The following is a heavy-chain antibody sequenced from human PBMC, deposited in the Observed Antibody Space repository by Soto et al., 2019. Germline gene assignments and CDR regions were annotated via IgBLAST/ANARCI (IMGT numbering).Heavy chain of an antibody. CDR3: ARVDYYGSGTRFDY. CDR2: IYHSGST. V-gene: IGHV4-4*02. J-gene: IGHJ4*02. Sequence: SETMSVTCAVSSGSISSSNWWSWVRQPPGKGLEWIGEIYHSGSTNYNPSLKSRVTISVDKSKNQFSLKLSSVTAADTAVYYCARVDYYGSGTRFDYWGQGTLVTVSS. D-gene: IGHD3-10*01. CDR1: SGSISSSNW.